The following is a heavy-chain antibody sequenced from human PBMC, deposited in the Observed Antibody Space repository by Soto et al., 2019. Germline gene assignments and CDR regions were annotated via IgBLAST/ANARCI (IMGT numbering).Heavy chain of an antibody. CDR2: LYPGDPGT. V-gene: IGHV5-51*01. J-gene: IGHJ3*02. D-gene: IGHD3-10*01. Sequence: PGESLKISCKGSGYSFTSYWIAWVRQMPGRGLEWMGILYPGDPGTRYSPSFQGQVTISADKSIRTAYLQWSSLKASDSAIYYCARGSFRADFDIWGQGXMVTVSS. CDR3: ARGSFRADFDI. CDR1: GYSFTSYW.